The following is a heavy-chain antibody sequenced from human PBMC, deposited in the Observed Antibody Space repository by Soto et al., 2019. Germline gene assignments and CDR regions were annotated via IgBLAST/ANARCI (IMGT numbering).Heavy chain of an antibody. CDR2: ISGSGGST. J-gene: IGHJ6*02. V-gene: IGHV3-23*01. Sequence: GGSLRLSCAASGFTFSSYAMSWVRQAPGKGLEWVSAISGSGGSTYYADSVKGRFTISRDNSKNTLYLQMNSLRAEDTAVYYCAKGGTVSSSSPRHYYYYYGMDVWGQGTTVTVSS. D-gene: IGHD6-6*01. CDR1: GFTFSSYA. CDR3: AKGGTVSSSSPRHYYYYYGMDV.